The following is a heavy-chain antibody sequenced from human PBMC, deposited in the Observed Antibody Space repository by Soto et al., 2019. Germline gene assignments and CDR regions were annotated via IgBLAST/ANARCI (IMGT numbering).Heavy chain of an antibody. D-gene: IGHD3-3*01. Sequence: ASVKVSCKASGGTFSSYAISWVRQAPGQGLEWMGWIIPILGISNYALKFQGRATITADKSTSTAYMELSNLRSDDPAVDYCARLSGYGCRSGDDNWFDPWGQGTLVTVSS. V-gene: IGHV1-69*10. CDR1: GGTFSSYA. J-gene: IGHJ5*02. CDR3: ARLSGYGCRSGDDNWFDP. CDR2: IIPILGIS.